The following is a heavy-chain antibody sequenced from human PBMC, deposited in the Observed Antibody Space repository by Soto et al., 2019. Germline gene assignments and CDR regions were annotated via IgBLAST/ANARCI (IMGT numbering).Heavy chain of an antibody. CDR1: GFTFSSYA. V-gene: IGHV3-64D*08. J-gene: IGHJ4*02. CDR3: VKSAGVTGDTRAAMVHPNSGYFDY. Sequence: GGSLRLSCSASGFTFSSYAMHWVRQAPGKGLEYVSAISSNGGSTYYADSVKGRFTISRDNSKNTLYLQMSSLRAEDTAVYYCVKSAGVTGDTRAAMVHPNSGYFDYWGQGTLVTVSS. D-gene: IGHD5-18*01. CDR2: ISSNGGST.